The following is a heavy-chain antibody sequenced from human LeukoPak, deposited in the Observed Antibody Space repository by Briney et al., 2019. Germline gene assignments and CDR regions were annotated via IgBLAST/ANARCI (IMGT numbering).Heavy chain of an antibody. D-gene: IGHD7-27*01. CDR3: ARKTSWGRFFDY. V-gene: IGHV4-34*01. CDR2: INHSGST. CDR1: GGSFSGYC. Sequence: SETLSLTCAVYGGSFSGYCWSWIRQPPGKGLEWIGEINHSGSTSYNPSLKSRVSISVDTSKNQYSMKLSSVTAAYAAVYYCARKTSWGRFFDYWGQGTLVTVSS. J-gene: IGHJ4*02.